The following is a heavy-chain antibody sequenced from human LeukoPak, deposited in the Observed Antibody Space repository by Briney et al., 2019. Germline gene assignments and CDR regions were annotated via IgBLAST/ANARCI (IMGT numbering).Heavy chain of an antibody. CDR2: ITSDGSTT. J-gene: IGHJ4*02. D-gene: IGHD2-2*02. CDR3: VRDKGYTFDY. V-gene: IGHV3-74*03. CDR1: GFTFNIYW. Sequence: PGGSLRLSCAASGFTFNIYWMHWVRQAPGKGLVWVSRITSDGSTTTYADSVKGRFTIFRDNAKNTLYLQMNSLRAEDTAVYYCVRDKGYTFDYWGQGTLVIVSS.